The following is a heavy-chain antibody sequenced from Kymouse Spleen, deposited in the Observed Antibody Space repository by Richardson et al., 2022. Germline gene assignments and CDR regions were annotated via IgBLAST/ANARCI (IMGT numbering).Heavy chain of an antibody. V-gene: IGHV1-18*01. J-gene: IGHJ6*02. D-gene: IGHD3-9*01. Sequence: QVQLVQSGAEVKKPGASVKVSCKASGYTFTSYGISWVRQAPGQGLEWMGWISAYNGNTNYAQKLQGRVTMTTDTSTSTAYMELRSLRSDDTAVYYCARVSLYDILTGYVPLRYYYYGMDVWGQGTTVTVSS. CDR1: GYTFTSYG. CDR2: ISAYNGNT. CDR3: ARVSLYDILTGYVPLRYYYYGMDV.